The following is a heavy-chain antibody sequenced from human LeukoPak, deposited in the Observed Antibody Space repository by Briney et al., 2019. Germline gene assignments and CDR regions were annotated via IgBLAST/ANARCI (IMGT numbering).Heavy chain of an antibody. CDR3: ARVGDDSSGYYFPCYFDY. V-gene: IGHV4-30-4*01. CDR1: GGSISSGDYY. J-gene: IGHJ4*02. Sequence: SQTLSLTCTVSGGSISSGDYYWSWIRQPPGKGLEWIGYIYYSGSTYYNPSLKSRVTISVDTSKNQFSLKLSSVTAADAAVYYCARVGDDSSGYYFPCYFDYGGQGTLVTVSS. CDR2: IYYSGST. D-gene: IGHD3-22*01.